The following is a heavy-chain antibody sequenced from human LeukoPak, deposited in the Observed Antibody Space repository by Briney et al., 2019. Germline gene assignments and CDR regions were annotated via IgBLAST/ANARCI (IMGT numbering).Heavy chain of an antibody. CDR3: ARDPTPYYYYYYMDV. V-gene: IGHV1-2*06. CDR2: INPNSGGT. CDR1: GYTFTGYY. Sequence: ASVKVSCKASGYTFTGYYMHWVRQAPGQGLEWMGRINPNSGGTNYAQKFQGRVTMTRDTSISTAYMELSRLRSDDTAVYCCARDPTPYYYYYYMDVWGKGTTVTVSS. J-gene: IGHJ6*03.